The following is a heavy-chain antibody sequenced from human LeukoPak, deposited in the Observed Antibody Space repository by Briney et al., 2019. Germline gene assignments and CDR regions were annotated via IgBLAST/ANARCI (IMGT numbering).Heavy chain of an antibody. V-gene: IGHV1-69*04. CDR1: EGTFSSYA. J-gene: IGHJ4*02. CDR3: ARESYSGNPYFDY. D-gene: IGHD4-23*01. Sequence: SVKVSCKASEGTFSSYAISWVRQAPGQGLEWMGRIIPILGIANYAQKFQGRVTITADKSTSTAYMELSSLRSEDTAMYYCARESYSGNPYFDYWGQGTLVTVSS. CDR2: IIPILGIA.